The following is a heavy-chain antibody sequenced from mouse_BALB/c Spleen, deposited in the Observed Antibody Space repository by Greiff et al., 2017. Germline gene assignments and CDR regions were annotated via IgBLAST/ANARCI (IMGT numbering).Heavy chain of an antibody. J-gene: IGHJ4*01. CDR3: ARVAHYYYGREDY. CDR1: GFTFSSFG. Sequence: EVQVVESGGGLVQPGGSRKLSCAASGFTFSSFGMHWVRQAPEKGLEWVAYISSGSSTIYYADTVKGRFTISRDNPKNTLFLQMTSLRSEDTAMYYCARVAHYYYGREDYWGQGTSVTVSS. CDR2: ISSGSSTI. D-gene: IGHD1-1*01. V-gene: IGHV5-17*02.